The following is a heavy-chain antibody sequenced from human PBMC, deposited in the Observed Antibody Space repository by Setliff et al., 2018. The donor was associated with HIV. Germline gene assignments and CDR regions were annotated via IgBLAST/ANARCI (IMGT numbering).Heavy chain of an antibody. D-gene: IGHD3-22*01. CDR3: ATYYYDSSGYQVDAFDI. J-gene: IGHJ3*02. CDR1: GGSISSYY. CDR2: IYYSGST. V-gene: IGHV4-59*12. Sequence: PSETLSLTCTVPGGSISSYYWSWIRQSPGKGLEWIGYIYYSGSTNYNPSPKSRVTISVDTSKNQFSLKLSSVTAADTAVYYCATYYYDSSGYQVDAFDIWGQGTMVTVSS.